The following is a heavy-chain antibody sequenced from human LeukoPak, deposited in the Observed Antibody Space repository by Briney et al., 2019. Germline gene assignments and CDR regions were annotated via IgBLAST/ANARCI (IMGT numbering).Heavy chain of an antibody. J-gene: IGHJ5*02. CDR1: GFMFGDYG. V-gene: IGHV3-20*04. Sequence: GGSLRLSCAASGFMFGDYGMSWVRQAPGKGLEWVSGINWNGGSTGYGDSVKGRFTISRDDAKNSLYLQMNSLRVEDTAVYYCAREVIGGNSAWGQGTLVTVSS. CDR3: AREVIGGNSA. D-gene: IGHD4-23*01. CDR2: INWNGGST.